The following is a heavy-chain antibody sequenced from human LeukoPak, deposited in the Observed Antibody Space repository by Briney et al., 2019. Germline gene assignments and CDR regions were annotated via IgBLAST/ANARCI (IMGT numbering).Heavy chain of an antibody. J-gene: IGHJ6*03. CDR1: GGSISSSSYY. D-gene: IGHD2-15*01. Sequence: SETLSLTCTVSGGSISSSSYYWGWIRQPPGTGLEWIGSIHYSGSTNYNPSLKSRVTISVDTSKNQFSLKLSSVTAADTAVYYCARGYCSGGSCYSYYYYNYMDVWGKGTTVTVSS. CDR2: IHYSGST. V-gene: IGHV4-39*07. CDR3: ARGYCSGGSCYSYYYYNYMDV.